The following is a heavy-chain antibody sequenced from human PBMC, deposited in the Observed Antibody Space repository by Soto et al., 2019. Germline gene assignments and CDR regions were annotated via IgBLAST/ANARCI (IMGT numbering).Heavy chain of an antibody. CDR2: IKQDESKV. V-gene: IGHV3-7*01. CDR1: GRTFTNYW. J-gene: IGHJ3*02. Sequence: GGSLTLPCAASGRTFTNYWMTWVRQAPGKGLEWVANIKQDESKVFYVDSVKGRFTISRDNAKSSLYLQMNSLRAEDTAVYYCARRTVSSKGDAFDIWGLGTMATVS. D-gene: IGHD4-17*01. CDR3: ARRTVSSKGDAFDI.